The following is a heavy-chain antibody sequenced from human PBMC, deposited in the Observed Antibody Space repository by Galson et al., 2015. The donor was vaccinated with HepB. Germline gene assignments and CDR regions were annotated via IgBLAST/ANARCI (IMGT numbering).Heavy chain of an antibody. J-gene: IGHJ5*02. Sequence: SVKVSCKASGYTFSTYSITWVRQAPGQGLEWMGWISPYNRDRNYARKFQGRVTMTTDTFTSTAYMELKSLRSDDTAVYYCARGALVGVVGGNQNNWFDPLGQVTLVTVSS. V-gene: IGHV1-18*01. CDR2: ISPYNRDR. CDR1: GYTFSTYS. CDR3: ARGALVGVVGGNQNNWFDP. D-gene: IGHD2-15*01.